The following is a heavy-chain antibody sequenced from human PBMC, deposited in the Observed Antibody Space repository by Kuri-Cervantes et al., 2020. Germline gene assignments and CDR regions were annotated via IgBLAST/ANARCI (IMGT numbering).Heavy chain of an antibody. CDR3: ARDQQLVWVAFDI. CDR1: GYTFTSYD. Sequence: ASVKVSCKASGYTFTSYDINWVRQATGQGLEWMGWMNPNSGNTGYAQKFQGRVTITRNTSISTAYMELSSLGSEDTAVYYGARDQQLVWVAFDIWGKGTMVTVSS. J-gene: IGHJ3*02. CDR2: MNPNSGNT. V-gene: IGHV1-8*01. D-gene: IGHD6-13*01.